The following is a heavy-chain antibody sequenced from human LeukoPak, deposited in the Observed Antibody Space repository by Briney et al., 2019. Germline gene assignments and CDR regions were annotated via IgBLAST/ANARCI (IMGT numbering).Heavy chain of an antibody. CDR1: GGSISGRRYY. J-gene: IGHJ4*02. D-gene: IGHD4-17*01. CDR3: ARTDMTTVTINY. V-gene: IGHV4-39*07. Sequence: PSETLSLTCSVSGGSISGRRYYWGWIRQPPGRGLEWIGSIHYDGATYYNPSLKSRVTISVDTSKNQLSLRLSSVTAADTAVYYCARTDMTTVTINYWGQGTLVTVSS. CDR2: IHYDGAT.